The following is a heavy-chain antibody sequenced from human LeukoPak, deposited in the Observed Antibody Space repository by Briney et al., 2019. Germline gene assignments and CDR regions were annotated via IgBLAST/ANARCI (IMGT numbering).Heavy chain of an antibody. CDR2: ISAYNGNT. D-gene: IGHD6-13*01. CDR3: ARDDFRIAAAGTYFDY. J-gene: IGHJ4*02. CDR1: GYTFTSYG. Sequence: ASVKVSCKASGYTFTSYGISWVRQAPGQGLEWMGWISAYNGNTNYAQKLQGRVTMTTDTSTSTAYMELRSLRSDDTAVYYCARDDFRIAAAGTYFDYWGQGTLVTVSS. V-gene: IGHV1-18*01.